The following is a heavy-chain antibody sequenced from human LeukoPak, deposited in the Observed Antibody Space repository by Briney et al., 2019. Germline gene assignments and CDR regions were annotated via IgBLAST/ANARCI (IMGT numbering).Heavy chain of an antibody. V-gene: IGHV3-74*01. CDR3: ARDQYDILTGYYGDQVEWFDP. D-gene: IGHD3-9*01. Sequence: GGSLRLSCAASGFTFSSYWMHWVRQAPGKGLVCVSRINSDGSSTSYADSVKGRFTISRDNAKNTLYLQMNSLRAEDTAVYYCARDQYDILTGYYGDQVEWFDPWGQGTLVTVSS. J-gene: IGHJ5*02. CDR2: INSDGSST. CDR1: GFTFSSYW.